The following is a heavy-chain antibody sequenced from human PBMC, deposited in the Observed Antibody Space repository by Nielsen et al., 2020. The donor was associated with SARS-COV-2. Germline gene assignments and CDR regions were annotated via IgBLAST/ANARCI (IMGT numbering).Heavy chain of an antibody. CDR3: TTENPRTGTGSYYPYNGMDV. Sequence: WVRQAPGQGLEWLGRIVPILRLTNYAQKFQDRVTITADESTTTVHLELATVRSEDTALYYCTTENPRTGTGSYYPYNGMDVWGQGTTGTVSS. J-gene: IGHJ6*02. CDR2: IVPILRLT. V-gene: IGHV1-69*04. D-gene: IGHD3-10*01.